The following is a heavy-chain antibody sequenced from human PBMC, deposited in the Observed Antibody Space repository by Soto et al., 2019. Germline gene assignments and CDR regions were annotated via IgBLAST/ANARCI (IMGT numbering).Heavy chain of an antibody. J-gene: IGHJ5*02. D-gene: IGHD6-19*01. CDR3: ARGVAGPLHWFDP. V-gene: IGHV1-3*01. Sequence: GASVKVSCKASGYTFTSYAMQWVRQAPGQRLEWMGWINAGNGNTKYSQKFQGRVTITRDTSASTAYMELSSLRSEDTAVYYCARGVAGPLHWFDPWGQGTLVTVSS. CDR2: INAGNGNT. CDR1: GYTFTSYA.